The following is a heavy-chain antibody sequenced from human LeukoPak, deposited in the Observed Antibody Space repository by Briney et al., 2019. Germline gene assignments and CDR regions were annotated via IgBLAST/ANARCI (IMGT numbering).Heavy chain of an antibody. CDR2: IKQDGSEK. CDR3: ARGLNWFDP. J-gene: IGHJ5*02. Sequence: SSGSYYWSWVRQAPGKGLEWVANIKQDGSEKSSVDSVKGRFTISRDNAKNSLYLQMNSLRAEDTAVYYCARGLNWFDPWGQGTLVTVSS. V-gene: IGHV3-7*04. CDR1: SSGSYY.